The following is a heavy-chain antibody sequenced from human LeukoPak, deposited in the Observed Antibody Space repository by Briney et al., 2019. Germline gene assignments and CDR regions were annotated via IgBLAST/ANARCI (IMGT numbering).Heavy chain of an antibody. Sequence: GGSLRLSCAASGFTFSSYSMNWVRQAPGKGLEWVSYISSSSSTIYYADSVKGRFTISRDNAKNSLYLQMNSLRAEDTAVYYCASTGDGYNWSDAFDIWGQGTMVTVSS. CDR3: ASTGDGYNWSDAFDI. CDR1: GFTFSSYS. CDR2: ISSSSSTI. J-gene: IGHJ3*02. D-gene: IGHD5-24*01. V-gene: IGHV3-48*04.